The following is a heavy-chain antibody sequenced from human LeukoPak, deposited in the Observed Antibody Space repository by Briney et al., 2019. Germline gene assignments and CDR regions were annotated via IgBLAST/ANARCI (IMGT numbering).Heavy chain of an antibody. D-gene: IGHD3-22*01. V-gene: IGHV3-23*01. CDR3: AKGPPDSSGYYCDY. Sequence: GGSLRLSCAASGFTFSSYAMSWVRQAPGKGLEWVSAISGSGGNTYYADSVKGRFTISRDNSKNTLYLQMNSLRAEDTAVYYGAKGPPDSSGYYCDYWGQGTLVTVSP. J-gene: IGHJ4*02. CDR1: GFTFSSYA. CDR2: ISGSGGNT.